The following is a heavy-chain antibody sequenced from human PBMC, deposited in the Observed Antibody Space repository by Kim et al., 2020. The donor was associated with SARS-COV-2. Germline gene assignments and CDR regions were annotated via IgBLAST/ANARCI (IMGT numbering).Heavy chain of an antibody. V-gene: IGHV3-7*01. CDR3: VSGSGYYVSTPGSDY. Sequence: GGSLRLSCAASGFTFSSYWMSWVRQAPGKGLEWVANIKQDGSEKYYVDSVKGRFTISRDNAKNSLYLQMNSLRAEDTAVYYCVSGSGYYVSTPGSDYWGQGTLVTVSS. D-gene: IGHD3-22*01. CDR2: IKQDGSEK. J-gene: IGHJ4*02. CDR1: GFTFSSYW.